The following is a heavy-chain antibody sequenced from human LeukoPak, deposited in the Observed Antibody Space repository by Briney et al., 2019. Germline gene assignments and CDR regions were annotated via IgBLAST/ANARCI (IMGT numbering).Heavy chain of an antibody. Sequence: PGGSLRLSCAASGFTFSGSAMHWVRQASGKGLEGVGRIRSKANSYATTYAASVKGRFTISRDDSKNTTYLQMNSLKIEDTAVYYCTRLGIVVAGTDYWGQGTLVTVSS. J-gene: IGHJ4*02. D-gene: IGHD6-19*01. V-gene: IGHV3-73*01. CDR1: GFTFSGSA. CDR3: TRLGIVVAGTDY. CDR2: IRSKANSYAT.